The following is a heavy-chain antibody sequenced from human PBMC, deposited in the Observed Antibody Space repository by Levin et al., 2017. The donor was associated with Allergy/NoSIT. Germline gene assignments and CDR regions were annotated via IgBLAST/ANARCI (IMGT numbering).Heavy chain of an antibody. J-gene: IGHJ3*02. CDR3: ARLPIFPIVLVPATITDAFDI. V-gene: IGHV4-61*02. D-gene: IGHD2-2*01. Sequence: SQTLSLTCPVSDGSINSGNYLWSWIRRPAGKGLEWIGRIYTSGSTNYNPSLKSRVTISVDTPKNQFSLKLSSVTAADTAVYYCARLPIFPIVLVPATITDAFDIWGQGTMVTVSS. CDR1: DGSINSGNYL. CDR2: IYTSGST.